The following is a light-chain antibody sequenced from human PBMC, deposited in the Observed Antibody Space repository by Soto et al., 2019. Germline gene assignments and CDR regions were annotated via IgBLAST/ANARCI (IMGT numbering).Light chain of an antibody. Sequence: DIQLTQSPSFLSASVGDRVTITCRASQGISSYLAWYQQKPGIAPKLLIYGASTLQSGVPSRFSGSESGTEFTLTISSLQPEDFATYYCQQVNDYPHTFGQGTKREIK. J-gene: IGKJ2*01. CDR2: GAS. V-gene: IGKV1-9*01. CDR1: QGISSY. CDR3: QQVNDYPHT.